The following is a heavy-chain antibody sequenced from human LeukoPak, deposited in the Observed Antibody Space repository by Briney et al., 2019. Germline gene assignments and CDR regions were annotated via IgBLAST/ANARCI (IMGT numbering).Heavy chain of an antibody. CDR1: GYTFTGYY. CDR3: ARDSAIAVAGTIDY. J-gene: IGHJ4*02. CDR2: INPNSGGT. Sequence: ASVKVSCKASGYTFTGYYVHWVRQAPGQGLEWLGWINPNSGGTNYAQKFQGRVTMTRDTSISTACMELSRLRSDDTAVYYCARDSAIAVAGTIDYWGQGTLVTVSS. V-gene: IGHV1-2*02. D-gene: IGHD6-19*01.